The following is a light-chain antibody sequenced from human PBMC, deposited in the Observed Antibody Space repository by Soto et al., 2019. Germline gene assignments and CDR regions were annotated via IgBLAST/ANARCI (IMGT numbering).Light chain of an antibody. Sequence: QSALTQPASVSGSPGQSITISCTGTNSDVGAYDYVSWYQQHPGRAPKLMIYDVSDRPSGVSNRFSGSKSGNTASLTISGLQAEDEADYYCSSYTRSIPQVFGGGTKVTVL. J-gene: IGLJ2*01. V-gene: IGLV2-14*01. CDR1: NSDVGAYDY. CDR3: SSYTRSIPQV. CDR2: DVS.